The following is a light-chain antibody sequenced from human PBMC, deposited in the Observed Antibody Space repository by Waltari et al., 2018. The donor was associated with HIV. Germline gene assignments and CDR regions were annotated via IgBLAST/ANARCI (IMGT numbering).Light chain of an antibody. V-gene: IGLV2-14*01. CDR1: SSDGGGYNY. J-gene: IGLJ2*01. Sequence: QSALTQPAPVSGSPGQSIHISCTGTSSDGGGYNYVSWYQQHPGKAPKLMIYEVSNRPSGVSNRFSGSKSGNTASLTISGLQAEDEADYYCSSYTSSSTVVFGGGTKLTVL. CDR3: SSYTSSSTVV. CDR2: EVS.